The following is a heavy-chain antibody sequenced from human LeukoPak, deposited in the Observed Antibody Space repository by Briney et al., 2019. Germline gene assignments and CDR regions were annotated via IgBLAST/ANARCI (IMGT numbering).Heavy chain of an antibody. CDR2: ISSNGRST. J-gene: IGHJ4*02. D-gene: IGHD5-18*01. V-gene: IGHV3-64D*06. CDR1: GFTFSTYA. Sequence: GGSLRLSCSASGFTFSTYAMHWVRQAPGEGLEYFSAISSNGRSTYYADSVKGRFTISRDNSKNTLYLQMSSLRGEDTAVYYCVKVMWDTVMAGYFDYWGQGTLVTVSS. CDR3: VKVMWDTVMAGYFDY.